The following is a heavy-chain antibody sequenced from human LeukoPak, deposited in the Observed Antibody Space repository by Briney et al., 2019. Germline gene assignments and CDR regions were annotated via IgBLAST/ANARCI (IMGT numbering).Heavy chain of an antibody. Sequence: ASVKVSCKASGYTFTCYYMHWVRQAPGQGREGMGWINPNSGCTNYAQKFQGRVTMTRDTSISTAYMELSRLRSDDTAVYYCARSWNYLNWFDHWGQGTLVTVSS. CDR1: GYTFTCYY. V-gene: IGHV1-2*02. CDR2: INPNSGCT. J-gene: IGHJ5*02. CDR3: ARSWNYLNWFDH. D-gene: IGHD1-7*01.